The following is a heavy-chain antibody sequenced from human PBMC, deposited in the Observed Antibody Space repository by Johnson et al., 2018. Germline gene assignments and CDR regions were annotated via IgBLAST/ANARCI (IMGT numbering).Heavy chain of an antibody. CDR3: ARAPGIVGGTYFDS. J-gene: IGHJ4*02. V-gene: IGHV3-30*04. D-gene: IGHD1-26*01. CDR1: GFTFSTFA. CDR2: ISYDATYK. Sequence: QVQLVESGGGVVQPGRSLSLSCAASGFTFSTFAMNWVRQPPGKGLEWLALISYDATYKNYANSVKGRFTISRDNPKDTVSLQMDNLTSEDTAVYYCARAPGIVGGTYFDSWGQGTLVTVSS.